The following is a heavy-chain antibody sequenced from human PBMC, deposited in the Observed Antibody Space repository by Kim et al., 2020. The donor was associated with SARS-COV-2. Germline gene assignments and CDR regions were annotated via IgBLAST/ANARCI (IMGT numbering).Heavy chain of an antibody. CDR1: GGSISSYY. Sequence: SETLSLTCTVSGGSISSYYWSWIRQPPGKGLEWIGYIYYSGSTNYNPSLKSRVTISVDTSKNQFSLKLSSVTAADTAVYYCARDALMTEDAFDIWGQGTMVTVSS. V-gene: IGHV4-59*13. D-gene: IGHD2-8*01. J-gene: IGHJ3*02. CDR3: ARDALMTEDAFDI. CDR2: IYYSGST.